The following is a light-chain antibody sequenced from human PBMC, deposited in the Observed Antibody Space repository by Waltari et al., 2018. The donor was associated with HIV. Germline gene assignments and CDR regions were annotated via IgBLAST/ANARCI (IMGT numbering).Light chain of an antibody. CDR1: SSNVGSNY. J-gene: IGLJ2*01. V-gene: IGLV1-44*01. CDR3: ATWDDSLNGRL. CDR2: NNK. Sequence: QSVLTQPPSASGTPGQRVTISCSGSSSNVGSNYVNWYQQLPGTAPKVLIYNNKQRPSGVPDRFSGSKSGTSASLAISGLQSEDEANYYCATWDDSLNGRLFGGGTKLTVL.